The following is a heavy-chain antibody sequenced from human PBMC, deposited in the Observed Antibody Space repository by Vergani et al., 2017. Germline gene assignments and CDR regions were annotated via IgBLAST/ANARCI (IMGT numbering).Heavy chain of an antibody. J-gene: IGHJ5*02. CDR3: ARXIFTSVAGYNWVDP. CDR2: INNDGSST. Sequence: EVQLVESGGGLVQPGGSLRLSCAASGFIFSTYWMHWVRQAPGKGLVWVSRINNDGSSTNYADSVKGRFTISRDNAKNTLYLQMNSLRAEDTAIYYCARXIFTSVAGYNWVDPWGRGTLVTVSS. D-gene: IGHD6-19*01. V-gene: IGHV3-74*01. CDR1: GFIFSTYW.